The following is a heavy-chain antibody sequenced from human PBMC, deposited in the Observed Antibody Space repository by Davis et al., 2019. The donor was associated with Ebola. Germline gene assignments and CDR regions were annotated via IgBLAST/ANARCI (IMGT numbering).Heavy chain of an antibody. J-gene: IGHJ4*02. V-gene: IGHV1-3*01. CDR1: GYTFTSYA. Sequence: AASVKVSCKASGYTFTSYAMHWVRQAPGQRLEWMGWINAGNGNTKYSQKFQGRVTITRDTSASTAYMELSSLRSEDTAVYYCARVPPGGFIDYWGQGTLVTVSS. CDR3: ARVPPGGFIDY. D-gene: IGHD2-15*01. CDR2: INAGNGNT.